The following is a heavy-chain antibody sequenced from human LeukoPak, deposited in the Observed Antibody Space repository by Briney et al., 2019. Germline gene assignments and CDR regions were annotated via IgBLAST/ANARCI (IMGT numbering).Heavy chain of an antibody. CDR2: IKQDGSEK. CDR3: ARDRYYGSGSYDQPY. J-gene: IGHJ4*02. D-gene: IGHD3-10*01. Sequence: QSGGSLRLSCEASGFTFSSYWMSWVRQAPGKGLEWVANIKQDGSEKYYVDSVKGRFTISRDNAKNSLYLQMNSLRADDTAVYYCARDRYYGSGSYDQPYWGQGTLVTVSS. CDR1: GFTFSSYW. V-gene: IGHV3-7*01.